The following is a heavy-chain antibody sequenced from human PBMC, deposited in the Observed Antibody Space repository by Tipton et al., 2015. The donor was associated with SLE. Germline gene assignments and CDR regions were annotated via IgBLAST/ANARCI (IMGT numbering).Heavy chain of an antibody. Sequence: TLSLTCTVSGDSISSYYWSWIRQPAGKGLEWIGRIYTSGSTNYNPSLKGRVTMSVDTSKNQFSLKLSSVTAADTAVYYCASSPGGNLYYFDYWGQGTLVTVSS. J-gene: IGHJ4*02. CDR3: ASSPGGNLYYFDY. CDR2: IYTSGST. CDR1: GDSISSYY. D-gene: IGHD1-14*01. V-gene: IGHV4-4*07.